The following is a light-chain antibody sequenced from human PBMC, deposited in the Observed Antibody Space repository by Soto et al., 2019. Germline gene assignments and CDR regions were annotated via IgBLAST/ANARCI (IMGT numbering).Light chain of an antibody. CDR3: QQTYTTLSIT. CDR2: AAS. J-gene: IGKJ5*01. CDR1: ESISRH. Sequence: DIQMTQSPSSLSGSVGDRVTITCRASESISRHLNWYQQKPGKAPKLLIYAASSLQNGVPSRFRGGGSGTDSTLTISNLQPEDFATYYCQQTYTTLSITFGQGTRLDIK. V-gene: IGKV1-39*01.